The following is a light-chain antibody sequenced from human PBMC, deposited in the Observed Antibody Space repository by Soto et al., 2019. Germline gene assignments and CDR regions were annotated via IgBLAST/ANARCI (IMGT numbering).Light chain of an antibody. V-gene: IGLV1-44*01. J-gene: IGLJ2*01. Sequence: QSVLTQPPSASGTPGQRVTIPCSGSSSNIGRNTVNWYQQLPGTAPKVLIYSNNQRPSGIPDRLSGSKSGTSASLAISGLQSEDEAEYYCAAWDDRLNAVVFGGGTKLTV. CDR1: SSNIGRNT. CDR2: SNN. CDR3: AAWDDRLNAVV.